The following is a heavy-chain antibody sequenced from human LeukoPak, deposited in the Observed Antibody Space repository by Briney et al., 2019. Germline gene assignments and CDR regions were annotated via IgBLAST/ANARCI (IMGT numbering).Heavy chain of an antibody. Sequence: GGSLRLSCVASGFTFSNYGMHWVRQGPGKGLEWVAVIWHDGSKTYYSESVKGRFTISRDNSKNTLYLQMNSLRVADTAVYYCATTHGTPQSTLDSWGQGTLVTVSS. CDR3: ATTHGTPQSTLDS. CDR2: IWHDGSKT. J-gene: IGHJ4*02. V-gene: IGHV3-33*01. CDR1: GFTFSNYG.